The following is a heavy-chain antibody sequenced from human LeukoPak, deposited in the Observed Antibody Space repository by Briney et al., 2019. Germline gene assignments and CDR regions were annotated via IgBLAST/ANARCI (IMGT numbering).Heavy chain of an antibody. Sequence: AAVKVSCKASGYTFTSYGIIWVRQAPGQGLEWMGWISAYNGNTNYAQKLQGRVTMTTDTSTSTAYMEMRSLRSDDTAVYYCARDWSAGLLMGYYYYYGMDVWGQGTTVTVPS. CDR3: ARDWSAGLLMGYYYYYGMDV. CDR2: ISAYNGNT. CDR1: GYTFTSYG. D-gene: IGHD2-8*01. V-gene: IGHV1-18*01. J-gene: IGHJ6*02.